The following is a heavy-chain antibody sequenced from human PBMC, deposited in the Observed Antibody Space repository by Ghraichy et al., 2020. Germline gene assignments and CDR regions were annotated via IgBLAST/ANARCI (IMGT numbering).Heavy chain of an antibody. CDR1: GYTFTSYA. J-gene: IGHJ4*02. D-gene: IGHD1-26*01. CDR3: ARMGEWELLYYYFDY. CDR2: INTNTGNP. V-gene: IGHV7-4-1*02. Sequence: ASVKVSCKASGYTFTSYAMNWVRHAPGQGLEWMGWINTNTGNPTYAQGFTGRFVFSLDTSVSTAYLQISSLKAEDTAVYYCARMGEWELLYYYFDYWGQGTLVTVSS.